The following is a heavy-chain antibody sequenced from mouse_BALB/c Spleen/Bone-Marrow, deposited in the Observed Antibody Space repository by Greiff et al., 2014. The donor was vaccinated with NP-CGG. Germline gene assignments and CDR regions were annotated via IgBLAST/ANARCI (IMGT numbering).Heavy chain of an antibody. D-gene: IGHD2-1*01. J-gene: IGHJ2*01. CDR2: IHYSGTT. Sequence: VQLKESGPDLVKPSQSLSLTCTVTGYSITGGYSWHWIRQFPGKKLEWMGYIHYSGTTNYNPSLKSRISITRDTSKNQFFLQLNSVTTEDTATYYCARRNGNYYFDYWGQGTTLTVSS. CDR3: ARRNGNYYFDY. V-gene: IGHV3-1*02. CDR1: GYSITGGYS.